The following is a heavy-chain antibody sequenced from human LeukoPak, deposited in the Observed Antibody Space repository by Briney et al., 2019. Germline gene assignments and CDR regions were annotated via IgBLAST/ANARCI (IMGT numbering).Heavy chain of an antibody. Sequence: PGGSLRLSCAASGFTFDDKAMLWVRQGPGKGLEWVALISWDGDNTYYSDSVKGRFTISRDNSKDSVYLQMNSLRVDDTALYFCARDYTAGSNGYFDYWGQGTLVTVSS. CDR1: GFTFDDKA. CDR2: ISWDGDNT. D-gene: IGHD2-8*01. CDR3: ARDYTAGSNGYFDY. V-gene: IGHV3-43D*04. J-gene: IGHJ4*02.